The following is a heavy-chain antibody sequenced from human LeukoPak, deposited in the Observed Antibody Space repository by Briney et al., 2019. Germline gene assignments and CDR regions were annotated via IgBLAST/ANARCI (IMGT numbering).Heavy chain of an antibody. CDR2: INPSGGST. V-gene: IGHV1-46*03. J-gene: IGHJ4*02. D-gene: IGHD5-12*01. Sequence: ASVKVSCKATGYTFTSYYMHWVRQAPGQGLEWMGIINPSGGSTSYAQKFQGRVTMTRDTSTSTVYMEPSSLRSEDTAVYYCARSGYSGYDFYYWGQGTLVTVSS. CDR3: ARSGYSGYDFYY. CDR1: GYTFTSYY.